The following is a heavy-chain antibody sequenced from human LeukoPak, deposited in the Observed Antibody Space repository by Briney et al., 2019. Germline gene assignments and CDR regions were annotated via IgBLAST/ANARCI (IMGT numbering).Heavy chain of an antibody. CDR1: GFTFSNYV. V-gene: IGHV3-23*01. D-gene: IGHD4-17*01. CDR3: AKDGDQVTVTKLDY. J-gene: IGHJ4*02. CDR2: ISGSGGTT. Sequence: GGSLRLSCAASGFTFSNYVMSWVRLAPGKGLEWVSGISGSGGTTYYADSVKGRFTISRDNSKNTLYLEMNSLRAEDTAVYYCAKDGDQVTVTKLDYWGQGTLVTVPS.